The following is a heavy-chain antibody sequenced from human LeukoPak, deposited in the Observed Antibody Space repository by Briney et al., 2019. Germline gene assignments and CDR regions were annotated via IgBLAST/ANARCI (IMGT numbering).Heavy chain of an antibody. D-gene: IGHD3-22*01. CDR1: GFTFSDHA. CDR3: AKPGFYYYDSSGYYGWQFDY. J-gene: IGHJ4*02. V-gene: IGHV3-23*01. CDR2: TSAGGDIT. Sequence: GGSLRLSCAASGFTFSDHAMTWVRQTLAKGLESVSSTSAGGDITHYAESVKGRFTISRDNSKNTLYLQMNSLRAEDTAVYYCAKPGFYYYDSSGYYGWQFDYWGQGTLVTVSS.